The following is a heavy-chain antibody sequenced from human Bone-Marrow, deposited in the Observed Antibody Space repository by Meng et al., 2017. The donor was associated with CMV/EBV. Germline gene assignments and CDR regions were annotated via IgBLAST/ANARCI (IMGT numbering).Heavy chain of an antibody. D-gene: IGHD1-26*01. CDR3: TRGHSGIDIYAFDI. Sequence: SLNISWAGAGTILSDHYIDWVRQAPGKGLEWIGRAANKANRYTTEYAASVKGRFTFSRYNSENALYLQMSSLKREDTAVYYCTRGHSGIDIYAFDIWGQGTLVTVAS. CDR1: GTILSDHY. V-gene: IGHV3-72*01. J-gene: IGHJ3*02. CDR2: AANKANRYTT.